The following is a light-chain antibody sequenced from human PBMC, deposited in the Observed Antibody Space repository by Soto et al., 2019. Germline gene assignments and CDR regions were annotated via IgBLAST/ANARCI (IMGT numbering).Light chain of an antibody. CDR1: SSDVGGYNH. V-gene: IGLV2-14*01. Sequence: QSVLTQPASVSGSPGQSITISCTGTSSDVGGYNHVSWYQHSPGKAPKLILFAVSDRPSGVSHRFSGSKSGNTASLTISGLQAADEADYYFCSYTSLSTVVFGGGTKVTVL. CDR3: CSYTSLSTVV. J-gene: IGLJ2*01. CDR2: AVS.